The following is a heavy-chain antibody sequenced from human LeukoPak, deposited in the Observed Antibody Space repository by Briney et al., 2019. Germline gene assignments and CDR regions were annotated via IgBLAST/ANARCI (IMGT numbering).Heavy chain of an antibody. CDR1: GGTFSSYA. CDR3: AREWFGDLPNYYYYGMDV. CDR2: IIPILGIA. Sequence: SVKVSCKASGGTFSSYAISWVRQAPGQGLEWMGRIIPILGIANYAQKFQGRVTITADKSTSTAYMELSSLRSEDTAVYYCAREWFGDLPNYYYYGMDVWGQGTTVTVSS. D-gene: IGHD3-10*01. V-gene: IGHV1-69*04. J-gene: IGHJ6*02.